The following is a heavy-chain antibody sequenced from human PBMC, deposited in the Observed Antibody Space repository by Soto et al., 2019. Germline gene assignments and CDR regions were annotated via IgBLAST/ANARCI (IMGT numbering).Heavy chain of an antibody. CDR2: IVVGSGNT. V-gene: IGHV1-58*01. J-gene: IGHJ4*02. CDR3: AADSGTYYDFWSGYSDY. D-gene: IGHD3-3*01. CDR1: GFTFTSSA. Sequence: SVKVSCKASGFTFTSSAVQRVRQARGQRLEWIGWIVVGSGNTNYAQKFQERVTITRDMSTSTAYMELSSLRSEDTAVYYCAADSGTYYDFWSGYSDYWGQGTLVTVSS.